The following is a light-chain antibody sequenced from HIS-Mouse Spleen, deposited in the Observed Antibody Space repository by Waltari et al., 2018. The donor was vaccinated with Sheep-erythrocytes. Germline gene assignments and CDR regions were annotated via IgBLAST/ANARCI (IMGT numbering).Light chain of an antibody. CDR3: CSYAGSYNHV. V-gene: IGLV2-11*01. CDR2: DVS. CDR1: SSDVGGYNY. J-gene: IGLJ1*01. Sequence: QSALTQPRSVSGSPGQSVTISCTGTSSDVGGYNYVSWYQQHPGKAPKLMIYDVSKRPSGAPDRFSGSKSGNTASLTISGLQAEYEADYYCCSYAGSYNHVFATGTKVTVL.